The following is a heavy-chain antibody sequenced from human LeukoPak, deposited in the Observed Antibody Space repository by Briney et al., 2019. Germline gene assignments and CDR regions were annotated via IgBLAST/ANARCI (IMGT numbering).Heavy chain of an antibody. CDR1: GYTFTSYD. J-gene: IGHJ6*02. CDR2: MNPNSGNT. Sequence: GASVKVSCKASGYTFTSYDINWVRQAPGQGLEWMGWMNPNSGNTGYAQKFQGRVTMTRNTSISTAYMELSSLRSEDTAVYYCARGGSWFGEYYGMDVWGQGTTVTVSS. CDR3: ARGGSWFGEYYGMDV. D-gene: IGHD3-10*01. V-gene: IGHV1-8*01.